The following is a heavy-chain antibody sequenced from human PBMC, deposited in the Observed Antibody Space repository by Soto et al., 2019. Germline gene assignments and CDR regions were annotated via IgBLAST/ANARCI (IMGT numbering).Heavy chain of an antibody. CDR3: ARGGSPPLIQTPFDY. V-gene: IGHV1-18*01. J-gene: IGHJ4*02. Sequence: GASVKVSCKASGYTFTSYGISWVRHAPGQGLEWMGWISAYNGTTNYAQKFQGRVTMTADKSTSTAYMELSSLRSEDTAVYYCARGGSPPLIQTPFDYWGQGTLVTVSS. CDR2: ISAYNGTT. D-gene: IGHD3-16*01. CDR1: GYTFTSYG.